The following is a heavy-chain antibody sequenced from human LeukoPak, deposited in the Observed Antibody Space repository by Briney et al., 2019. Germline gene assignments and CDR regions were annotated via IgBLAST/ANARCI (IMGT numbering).Heavy chain of an antibody. V-gene: IGHV3-64*01. D-gene: IGHD2-15*01. CDR2: ISSNGGST. J-gene: IGHJ4*02. Sequence: GGSLRLSCAASGFTFSSYAMHWVRQAPGKGLEYVSAISSNGGSTYDANSVKGRFTISRDNSKKTLYLQMGSLRAEEMAVYYCARVGPHCSGSSCYPAHWGQGTLVTVSS. CDR1: GFTFSSYA. CDR3: ARVGPHCSGSSCYPAH.